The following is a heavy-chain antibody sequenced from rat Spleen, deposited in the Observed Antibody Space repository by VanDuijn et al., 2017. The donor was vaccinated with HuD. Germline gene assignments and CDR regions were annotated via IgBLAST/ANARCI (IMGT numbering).Heavy chain of an antibody. CDR1: GFTFSDYY. Sequence: EVQLVESGGVLVQPGRSMKLSCAASGFTFSDYYMAWVRQAPKKGLEWVASISYEGNTAFYGDSMKGRFTISRDNAKSTLYLQISSLRSEDTATYYCARQNWPYYFDYWGQGVMVTVSS. CDR3: ARQNWPYYFDY. D-gene: IGHD5-1*01. J-gene: IGHJ2*01. V-gene: IGHV5-22*01. CDR2: ISYEGNTA.